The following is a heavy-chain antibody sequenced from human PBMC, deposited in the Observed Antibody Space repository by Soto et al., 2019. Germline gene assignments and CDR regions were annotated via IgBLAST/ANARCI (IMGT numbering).Heavy chain of an antibody. Sequence: QVQLVQSGAEVKEPGASVKVSCKASGYMLSSYNMHWVRQAPGQGLEWMGMINPSGGRTSYAQKSQDRATMTRDTPTSTVDMELSSLRSDDTAVYYCASTYCAADCPRRDFDYWAQGTLVTVSS. D-gene: IGHD2-21*02. CDR2: INPSGGRT. J-gene: IGHJ4*02. CDR1: GYMLSSYN. V-gene: IGHV1-46*01. CDR3: ASTYCAADCPRRDFDY.